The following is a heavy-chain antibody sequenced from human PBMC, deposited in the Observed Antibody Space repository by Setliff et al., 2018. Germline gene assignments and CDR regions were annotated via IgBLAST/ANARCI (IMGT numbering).Heavy chain of an antibody. CDR2: ISPYSGES. CDR3: ATGSLVAAGTGH. Sequence: ASVKVSCKTSGFNFISFGFSWVRQAPGQGLEWMAWISPYSGESNYAQGFTGRFVFSLDPSVSTAYLQISSLKAEDTALYYCATGSLVAAGTGHWGQGTLVTVSS. D-gene: IGHD6-13*01. V-gene: IGHV7-4-1*02. J-gene: IGHJ4*02. CDR1: GFNFISFG.